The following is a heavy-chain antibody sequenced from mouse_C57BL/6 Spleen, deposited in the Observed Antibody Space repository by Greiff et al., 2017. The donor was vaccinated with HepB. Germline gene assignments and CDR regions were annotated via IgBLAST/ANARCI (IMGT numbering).Heavy chain of an antibody. CDR2: IRSKSNNYAT. CDR3: VRQRLGADAMDY. J-gene: IGHJ4*01. D-gene: IGHD3-1*01. Sequence: EVMLVESGGGLVQPKGSLKLSCAASGFSFNTYAMNWVRQAPGKGLEWVARIRSKSNNYATYYADSVKDRFTISRDDSESMLYLQMNNLKTEDTAMYYCVRQRLGADAMDYWGQGTSVTVSS. CDR1: GFSFNTYA. V-gene: IGHV10-1*01.